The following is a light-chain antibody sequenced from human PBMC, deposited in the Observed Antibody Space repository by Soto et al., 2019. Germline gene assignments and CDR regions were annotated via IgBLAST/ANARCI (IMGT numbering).Light chain of an antibody. Sequence: VLTQSPATLSLSPGGRVTVSCRASLNVNSYLAWYQQKPGQAPRLLIYDASNRAAGIPARFSGSGSGTDFTLTISSLEPEDFAIYYCQQRQYWPPITFGQGTRLE. CDR3: QQRQYWPPIT. CDR2: DAS. J-gene: IGKJ5*01. V-gene: IGKV3-11*01. CDR1: LNVNSY.